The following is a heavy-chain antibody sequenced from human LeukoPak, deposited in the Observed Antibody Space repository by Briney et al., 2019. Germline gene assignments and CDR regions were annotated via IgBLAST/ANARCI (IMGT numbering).Heavy chain of an antibody. CDR2: IRSSSSYI. J-gene: IGHJ4*02. D-gene: IGHD3-3*01. Sequence: GGSLRLSCAASEFTFSSYTMHWVRQAPGTGLEWVSSIRSSSSYIYYADSVKGRFTISRDNAKNPVFLEMNSLRVDDTAIYYCAKDARIFGVINYFDSWGQGTLVTVSS. V-gene: IGHV3-21*01. CDR3: AKDARIFGVINYFDS. CDR1: EFTFSSYT.